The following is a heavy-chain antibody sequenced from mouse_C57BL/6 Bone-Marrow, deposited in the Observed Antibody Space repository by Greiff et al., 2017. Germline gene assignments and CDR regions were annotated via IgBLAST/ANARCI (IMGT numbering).Heavy chain of an antibody. J-gene: IGHJ4*01. D-gene: IGHD1-1*01. Sequence: EVKVEESGGGLVQPGESLKLSCESNEYEFPSHDMSWVRKTPEKRLELVAAINSDGGSTYYPDTMERRFIISRDNTKKTRYLQMSSLRSEDTALYYCARHDYGYAMDYWGQGTSVTVSS. CDR3: ARHDYGYAMDY. V-gene: IGHV5-2*03. CDR1: EYEFPSHD. CDR2: INSDGGST.